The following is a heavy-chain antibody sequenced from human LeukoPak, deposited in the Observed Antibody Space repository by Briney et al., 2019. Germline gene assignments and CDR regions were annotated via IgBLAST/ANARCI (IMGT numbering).Heavy chain of an antibody. CDR3: ARDYKWDSTFTIFGKVTAIFDY. CDR2: IRQDGSQK. J-gene: IGHJ4*02. V-gene: IGHV3-7*01. D-gene: IGHD3-3*01. Sequence: HPGGSLRLSCAASGFTFSSYWMSWVRQAPGKGLEWVATIRQDGSQKYYVDSVKGRFTISRDNAKNSLYLQMNSLRAEDTAVYYCARDYKWDSTFTIFGKVTAIFDYWGQGTLVTVSS. CDR1: GFTFSSYW.